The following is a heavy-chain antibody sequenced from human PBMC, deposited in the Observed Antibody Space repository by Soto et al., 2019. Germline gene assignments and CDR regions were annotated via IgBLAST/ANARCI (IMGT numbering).Heavy chain of an antibody. CDR3: ARDGVGRYYYYGMDV. D-gene: IGHD3-16*01. CDR1: GFTFSSYS. CDR2: ISSSSSYI. V-gene: IGHV3-21*01. J-gene: IGHJ6*02. Sequence: GESLKISCAASGFTFSSYSMNWVRQAPGKGLEWVSSISSSSSYIYYADSVKGRFTISRDNAKNSLYLQMNSLRAEDTAVYYCARDGVGRYYYYGMDVWGQGTTVTVSS.